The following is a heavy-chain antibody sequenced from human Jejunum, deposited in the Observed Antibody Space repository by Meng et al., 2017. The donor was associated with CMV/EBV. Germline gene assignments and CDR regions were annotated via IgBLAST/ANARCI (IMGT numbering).Heavy chain of an antibody. Sequence: CAASGFTFSNYWMTWVRQAPGKGLEWVANIKEDGSEKYFVDSVNGRFTISRDNAQNSLYLQMNSLRVADTAVYYCARKRNSTWFDSWGQGTLVTVSS. CDR1: GFTFSNYW. V-gene: IGHV3-7*01. CDR2: IKEDGSEK. D-gene: IGHD4-11*01. J-gene: IGHJ5*01. CDR3: ARKRNSTWFDS.